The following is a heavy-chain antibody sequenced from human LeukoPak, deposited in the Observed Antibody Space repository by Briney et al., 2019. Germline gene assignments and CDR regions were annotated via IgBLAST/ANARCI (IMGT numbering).Heavy chain of an antibody. J-gene: IGHJ4*02. V-gene: IGHV1-18*01. Sequence: GASVKVSCKASGYTFTSYGISWVRQAPGQGLEWMGWISAYNGNTNYAQKLQGRVTMTTDTSTSTAYMELRSLRSDDTAVYYCARERVAAGAGHLFDYWGQGTLVTVSS. CDR3: ARERVAAGAGHLFDY. D-gene: IGHD6-13*01. CDR2: ISAYNGNT. CDR1: GYTFTSYG.